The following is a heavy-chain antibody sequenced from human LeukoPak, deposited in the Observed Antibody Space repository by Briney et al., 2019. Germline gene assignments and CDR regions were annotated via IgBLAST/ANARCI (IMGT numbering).Heavy chain of an antibody. CDR3: ARDTSPSTTVTTGDSWGWFDP. J-gene: IGHJ5*02. V-gene: IGHV1-46*01. CDR1: GYTFTSYY. CDR2: INPSGGST. Sequence: ASVKVSCKASGYTFTSYYMHWVRQAPGQGLEWMGIINPSGGSTSYAQKLQGRVTMTRDMSTSTVYMELSSLRSEDTAVYYCARDTSPSTTVTTGDSWGWFDPWGQGTLVTVSS. D-gene: IGHD4-11*01.